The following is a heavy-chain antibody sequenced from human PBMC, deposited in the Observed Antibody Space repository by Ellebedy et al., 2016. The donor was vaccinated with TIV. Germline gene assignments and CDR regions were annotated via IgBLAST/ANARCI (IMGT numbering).Heavy chain of an antibody. D-gene: IGHD2/OR15-2a*01. CDR1: GFTFSPYW. V-gene: IGHV3-74*01. CDR2: INTDGSST. J-gene: IGHJ4*02. Sequence: GESLKISCAASGFTFSPYWMHWVRQAPGKGLVWVSRINTDGSSTGYADSVKGRFTISRDNAKNTLYLQMNGLSAEDTAIYYCARGKIYFSSFAQWGQGTLVTVSS. CDR3: ARGKIYFSSFAQ.